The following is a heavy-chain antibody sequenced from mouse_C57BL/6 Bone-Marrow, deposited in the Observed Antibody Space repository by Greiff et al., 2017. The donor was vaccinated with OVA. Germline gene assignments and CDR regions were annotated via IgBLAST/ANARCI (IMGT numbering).Heavy chain of an antibody. CDR3: TTYIPYGSSPHYYAMDY. CDR1: GFNIKDDY. V-gene: IGHV14-4*01. D-gene: IGHD1-1*01. Sequence: EVQLQQSGAELVRPGASVKLSCTASGFNIKDDYMHWVKQRPEQGLEWIGWIDPENGDTEYASKFQGKATITADTSSNTAYLQLSSLTSEDTAVYYCTTYIPYGSSPHYYAMDYWGQGTSVTVSS. J-gene: IGHJ4*01. CDR2: IDPENGDT.